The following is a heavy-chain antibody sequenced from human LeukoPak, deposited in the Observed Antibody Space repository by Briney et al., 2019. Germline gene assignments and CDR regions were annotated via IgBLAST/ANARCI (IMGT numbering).Heavy chain of an antibody. J-gene: IGHJ2*01. Sequence: GGSLRLSCAASGFIFSTYNMNWVRQAPGKGLEWVSSISTSSRYIYYAASLKGRFTISRDDAKNSLYLQMNRLRAEDTAVYYCARDQDDYGDYWYFDLWGRGTLVTVSS. CDR1: GFIFSTYN. V-gene: IGHV3-21*01. CDR3: ARDQDDYGDYWYFDL. D-gene: IGHD4-17*01. CDR2: ISTSSRYI.